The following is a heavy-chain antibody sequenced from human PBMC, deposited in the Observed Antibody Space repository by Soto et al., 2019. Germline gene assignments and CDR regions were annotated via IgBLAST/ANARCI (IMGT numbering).Heavy chain of an antibody. V-gene: IGHV1-18*01. J-gene: IGHJ5*02. Sequence: ASVKVSCKASGYTFTSYGISWVRQAPGQGLEWMGWISAYNGNTNYAQKLQGRVTMTTDTSTSTAYMELRSLRSDDTAVYYCARDDMGIAAAGLDWFDPWGQGTLVTVSS. D-gene: IGHD6-13*01. CDR2: ISAYNGNT. CDR1: GYTFTSYG. CDR3: ARDDMGIAAAGLDWFDP.